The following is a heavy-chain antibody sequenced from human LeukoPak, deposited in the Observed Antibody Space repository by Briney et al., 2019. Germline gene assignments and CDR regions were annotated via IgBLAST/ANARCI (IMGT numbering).Heavy chain of an antibody. CDR2: INPSGGST. Sequence: ASVKVSCKASGYTFTSYYMHWVRQAPGQGLEWMGMINPSGGSTSYAQKFQGRVTMTRDMSTSTVYMELSSLTSDDTAVHYCARDDGYSYRAYWGQGTLVTVSS. CDR3: ARDDGYSYRAY. V-gene: IGHV1-46*01. CDR1: GYTFTSYY. D-gene: IGHD5-24*01. J-gene: IGHJ4*02.